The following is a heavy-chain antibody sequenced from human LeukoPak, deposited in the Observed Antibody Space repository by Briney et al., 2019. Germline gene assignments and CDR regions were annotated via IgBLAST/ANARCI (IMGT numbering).Heavy chain of an antibody. V-gene: IGHV3-30*04. J-gene: IGHJ4*02. CDR3: ASGRSGYA. CDR2: ISYDGSNK. CDR1: GFTFSSYA. D-gene: IGHD3-3*01. Sequence: PGRSLRLSCAASGFTFSSYAMHWVRQAPGKGLEWVAVISYDGSNKYYADSVKGRFTISRDNSKNTLYLQMNSLRAEDTAVYYCASGRSGYAWGQGTLVTVSS.